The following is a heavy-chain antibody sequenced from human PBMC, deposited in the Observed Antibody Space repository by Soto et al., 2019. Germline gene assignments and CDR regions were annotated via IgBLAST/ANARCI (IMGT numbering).Heavy chain of an antibody. D-gene: IGHD3-3*01. Sequence: PGESLKISCKGSGYGFTSYWISWVRQMPGKGLEWMGRIDPSDSYTNYSPSFQGHVTISADKSISTAYLQWSSLKASDTAMYYCARKYYDFWSGYYDGGDYYYGMDVWGQGTTVTVSS. CDR1: GYGFTSYW. CDR2: IDPSDSYT. CDR3: ARKYYDFWSGYYDGGDYYYGMDV. V-gene: IGHV5-10-1*01. J-gene: IGHJ6*02.